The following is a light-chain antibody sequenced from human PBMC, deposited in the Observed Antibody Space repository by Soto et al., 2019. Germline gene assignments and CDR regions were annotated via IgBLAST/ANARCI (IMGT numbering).Light chain of an antibody. CDR2: GAF. Sequence: EIVLTQSPGTLSLSPGERATLSCRASQSVSNDYLAWYQQKPGQAPSLLIYGAFHRATGIPDRFSGTGSGTDFTLNISRLEPEDFAVYYCQQYGGAPYTFGQGTKLDIK. J-gene: IGKJ2*01. CDR3: QQYGGAPYT. V-gene: IGKV3-20*01. CDR1: QSVSNDY.